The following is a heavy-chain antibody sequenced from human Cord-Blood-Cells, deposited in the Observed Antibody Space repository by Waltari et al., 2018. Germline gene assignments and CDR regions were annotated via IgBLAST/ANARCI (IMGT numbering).Heavy chain of an antibody. Sequence: EVQLVESGGGLVQPGGSLRLSCAASGFTFSSYWMSWVRQAPGKGLEGVANIKQDGSEKYYVDSVKGRFTISRDNAKNSLYLQMNSLRAEDTAVYYCARVGYCSSTSCPHYFDYWGQGTLVTVSS. CDR2: IKQDGSEK. J-gene: IGHJ4*02. CDR1: GFTFSSYW. V-gene: IGHV3-7*01. CDR3: ARVGYCSSTSCPHYFDY. D-gene: IGHD2-2*01.